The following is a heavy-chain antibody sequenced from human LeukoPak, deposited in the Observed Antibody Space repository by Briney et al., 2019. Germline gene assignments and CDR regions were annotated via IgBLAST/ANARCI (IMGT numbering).Heavy chain of an antibody. D-gene: IGHD6-19*01. CDR2: ISSGSTI. Sequence: GGSLRLSCAASGFTFSGYEMNWVRQAPGKGLEWVSYISSGSTIYDADSVKGRFTISRDNAKNSLYLQMNSLRAEDTAVYYCARESIAGAGAPFAYGAKGPLVTVSS. CDR1: GFTFSGYE. V-gene: IGHV3-48*03. CDR3: ARESIAGAGAPFAY. J-gene: IGHJ4*02.